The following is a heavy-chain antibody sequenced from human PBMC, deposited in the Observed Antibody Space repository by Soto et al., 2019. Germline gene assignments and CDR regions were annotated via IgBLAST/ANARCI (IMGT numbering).Heavy chain of an antibody. D-gene: IGHD5-18*01. CDR2: IYYSGNT. V-gene: IGHV4-31*03. CDR1: GGSIRSGGYY. Sequence: SETLSLTCTVSGGSIRSGGYYWSWVRQNPRRGLEWIGNIYYSGNTYYNPSLKSRLTISVDTSKNQFPLNLSSVTAADTAVYYCARDRLMATAGTARHYFGLDVWGQGTTVTVS. CDR3: ARDRLMATAGTARHYFGLDV. J-gene: IGHJ6*02.